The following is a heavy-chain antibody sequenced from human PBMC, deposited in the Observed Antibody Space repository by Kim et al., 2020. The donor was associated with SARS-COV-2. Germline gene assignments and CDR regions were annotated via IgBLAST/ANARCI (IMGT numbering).Heavy chain of an antibody. D-gene: IGHD6-19*01. J-gene: IGHJ4*02. V-gene: IGHV5-51*01. CDR3: ARAFYSSGPQFFDY. Sequence: SPSFQGQVTISADKSISTAYLQWSSLKASDTAMYYCARAFYSSGPQFFDYWGQGTLVTVSS.